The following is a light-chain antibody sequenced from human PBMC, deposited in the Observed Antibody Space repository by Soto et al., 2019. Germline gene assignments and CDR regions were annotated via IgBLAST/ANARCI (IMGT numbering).Light chain of an antibody. CDR3: QHYDNWLTLT. J-gene: IGKJ4*01. Sequence: EIVMTQSPGTLSVSPGERATISCWASQSVRTNLAWYQQKPGQAPRLLMYDTSTRATGIPARFSGSGSGTEFTLTISSLQSEDSAVYYCQHYDNWLTLTFGGGTKVEIK. V-gene: IGKV3-15*01. CDR1: QSVRTN. CDR2: DTS.